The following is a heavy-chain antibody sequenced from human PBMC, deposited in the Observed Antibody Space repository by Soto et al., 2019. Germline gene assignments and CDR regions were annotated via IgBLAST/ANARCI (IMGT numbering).Heavy chain of an antibody. CDR2: ISSSGSTI. CDR3: AVGGCSSTRCSYYYYYGMDV. Sequence: PGGSLRLSCAASGFTFSDYYMSWIRQAPGKGLEWVSYISSSGSTIYYADSVKGRFTISRDNAKNSLYLQMNSLRAEDTAVYYCAVGGCSSTRCSYYYYYGMDVWGQGTTVTVSS. V-gene: IGHV3-11*01. CDR1: GFTFSDYY. D-gene: IGHD2-2*01. J-gene: IGHJ6*02.